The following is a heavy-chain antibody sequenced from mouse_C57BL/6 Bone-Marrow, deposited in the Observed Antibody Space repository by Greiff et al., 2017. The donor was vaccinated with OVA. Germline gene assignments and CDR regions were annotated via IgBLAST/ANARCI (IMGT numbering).Heavy chain of an antibody. CDR1: GYAFSSSW. D-gene: IGHD2-4*01. V-gene: IGHV1-82*01. J-gene: IGHJ2*01. CDR3: ESFYDYDQYYFDC. CDR2: IYPGDGDT. Sequence: VQLQQSGPELVKPGASVKISCKASGYAFSSSWMNWVKQRPGKGLEWIGRIYPGDGDTNYNGKFKGKATLTADKSSSTAYMQLSSLTSEDSAVYFGESFYDYDQYYFDCWGQGTTLTVSS.